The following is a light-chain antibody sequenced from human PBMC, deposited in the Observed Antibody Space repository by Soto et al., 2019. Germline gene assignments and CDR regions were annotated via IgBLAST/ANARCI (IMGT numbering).Light chain of an antibody. CDR1: QTVTRSY. CDR3: QQYGSSPRT. V-gene: IGKV3-20*01. J-gene: IGKJ1*01. CDR2: GAS. Sequence: EIVLTQSPGTMSLSPGERVTLSSRASQTVTRSYLAWYQQKPGQAPRLLIYGASIRATGIPDRFSGSGSGTDFTLTISRLEPEDFAVYYCQQYGSSPRTFGQGTKVAI.